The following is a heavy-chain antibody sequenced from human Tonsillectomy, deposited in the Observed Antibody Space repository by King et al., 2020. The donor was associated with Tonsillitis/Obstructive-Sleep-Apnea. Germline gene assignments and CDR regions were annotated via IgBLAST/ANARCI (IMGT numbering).Heavy chain of an antibody. J-gene: IGHJ4*02. CDR2: IWYDGSNK. Sequence: VQLVESGGGVVQPGRSLRLSCAASGFTFSSYGMHWVRQAPGKGLEWVAVIWYDGSNKYYADSVKGRFTISRDNSKNTMDLQMNSLRAEDTAVYYCARDFGYCSGGTCKYYFDYWGLGTLVTVSS. V-gene: IGHV3-33*01. CDR3: ARDFGYCSGGTCKYYFDY. CDR1: GFTFSSYG. D-gene: IGHD2-15*01.